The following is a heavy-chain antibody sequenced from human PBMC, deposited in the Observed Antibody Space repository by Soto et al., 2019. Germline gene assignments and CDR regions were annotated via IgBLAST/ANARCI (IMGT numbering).Heavy chain of an antibody. V-gene: IGHV3-30*18. D-gene: IGHD1-26*01. CDR2: ISDDGSNK. Sequence: QVQLVESGGGVVQPGRSLRLSCAASGFTFSSYGMHWVRQAPGKGLEWVAVISDDGSNKYYADSVKGRFTISRDNSKNTLYLQMNSLRAEDTAVYYCAKASPRGWELDYWGQGTLVTVSS. J-gene: IGHJ4*02. CDR3: AKASPRGWELDY. CDR1: GFTFSSYG.